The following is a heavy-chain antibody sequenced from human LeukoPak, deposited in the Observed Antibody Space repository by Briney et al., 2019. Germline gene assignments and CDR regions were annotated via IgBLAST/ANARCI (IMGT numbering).Heavy chain of an antibody. CDR2: ISASAGNT. CDR1: AFSFSNYA. CDR3: AKVHGEFDP. D-gene: IGHD4-17*01. Sequence: GGSLRLSCAASAFSFSNYAMYWVRQAPGKGLESVSAISASAGNTYYANSGKGRFTISRDNSKNTLFLQMNNLRAEAAAVYYCAKVHGEFDPWGQGTLVTVSS. J-gene: IGHJ5*02. V-gene: IGHV3-23*01.